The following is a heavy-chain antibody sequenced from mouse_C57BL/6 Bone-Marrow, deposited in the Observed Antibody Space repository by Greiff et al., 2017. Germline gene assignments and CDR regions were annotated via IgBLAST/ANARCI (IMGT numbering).Heavy chain of an antibody. CDR3: TTHYYYGSSSYYFDY. CDR2: IDPENGDT. CDR1: GFNIKDDY. D-gene: IGHD1-1*01. Sequence: EVQLQQSGAELVRPGASVKLSCTASGFNIKDDYMHWVKQRPEQGLEWIGWIDPENGDTEYASKFQGKATITADTSSNTAYLQLSSLTSEDTAVYYCTTHYYYGSSSYYFDYWGQGTTLTVSS. V-gene: IGHV14-4*01. J-gene: IGHJ2*01.